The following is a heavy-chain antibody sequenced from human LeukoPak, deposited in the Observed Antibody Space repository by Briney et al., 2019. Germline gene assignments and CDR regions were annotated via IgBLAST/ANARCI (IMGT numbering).Heavy chain of an antibody. J-gene: IGHJ4*02. V-gene: IGHV3-7*01. CDR3: ARPHPTYCGGDCYSDY. CDR2: IKQDGSEK. Sequence: GGSLRLSCAASGFTFSSYWMSWVRQAPGKGLEWVANIKQDGSEKYYVDSVKGRFTISRDNAKNSLYLQMNSLRAEVTAVYYCARPHPTYCGGDCYSDYWGQGTLVTVSS. CDR1: GFTFSSYW. D-gene: IGHD2-21*02.